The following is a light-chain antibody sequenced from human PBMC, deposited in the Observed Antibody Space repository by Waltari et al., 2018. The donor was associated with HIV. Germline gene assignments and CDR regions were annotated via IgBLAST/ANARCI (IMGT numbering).Light chain of an antibody. CDR2: SNN. CDR1: SSNIGSNT. V-gene: IGLV1-44*01. J-gene: IGLJ3*02. CDR3: AAWDDSLNGRV. Sequence: QSVLTQPPSASGTPGQRVTISCSGSSSNIGSNTVNWYQHLPGTAPKLPIYSNNQRPSGVPDRFSGSKSGTSASLAISGLQSEDEADYYCAAWDDSLNGRVFGGGTKLTVL.